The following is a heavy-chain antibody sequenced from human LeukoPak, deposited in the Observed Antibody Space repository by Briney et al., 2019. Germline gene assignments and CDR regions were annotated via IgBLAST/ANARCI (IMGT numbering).Heavy chain of an antibody. CDR1: GYTFTSYG. V-gene: IGHV1-18*01. CDR3: ARDHLSDYDFWSGYYQLGAFDI. J-gene: IGHJ3*02. CDR2: ISAYNGNT. Sequence: RGASVKVSCKASGYTFTSYGISWVRQAPGQGLEWMGWISAYNGNTNYAQKLQGRVTMTTDTSTSTAYMELRSLRSDDTAVYYCARDHLSDYDFWSGYYQLGAFDIWGQGTMVTVSS. D-gene: IGHD3-3*01.